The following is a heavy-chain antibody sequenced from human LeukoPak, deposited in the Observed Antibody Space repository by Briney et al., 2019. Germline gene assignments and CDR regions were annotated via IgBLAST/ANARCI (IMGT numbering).Heavy chain of an antibody. V-gene: IGHV6-1*01. D-gene: IGHD6-13*01. CDR2: TYYRSTWYN. Sequence: SQTLSLTCAISGDSVSSNSVTWNWIRQSPSRGLEWLGRTYYRSTWYNDYAVSVRGRITVNPDTSKNQFSLHLNSVTPEDTAVYYCAGLYSSSWDFDYWGQGTLVTVSS. J-gene: IGHJ4*02. CDR1: GDSVSSNSVT. CDR3: AGLYSSSWDFDY.